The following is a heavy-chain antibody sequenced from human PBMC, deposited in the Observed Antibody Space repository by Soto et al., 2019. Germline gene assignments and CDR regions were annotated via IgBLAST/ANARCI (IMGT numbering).Heavy chain of an antibody. CDR3: TGITWFRGMEV. Sequence: SQTLSLTCVISVYSVSSNSAGWNWIIQSPSRGLEWLGRTYYKSKWNNDYALSVKSRITINPDTSKNQFSLHLYSVTPEDTAVYYCTGITWFRGMEVWGQGTPVSVSS. CDR1: VYSVSSNSAG. CDR2: TYYKSKWNN. V-gene: IGHV6-1*01. D-gene: IGHD3-10*01. J-gene: IGHJ6*01.